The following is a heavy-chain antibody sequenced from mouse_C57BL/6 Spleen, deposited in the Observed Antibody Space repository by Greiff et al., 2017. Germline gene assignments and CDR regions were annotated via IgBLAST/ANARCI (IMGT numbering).Heavy chain of an antibody. Sequence: EVQLQQSGPELVKPGASVKISCKASGYSFTGYYLNWVKQSPEKSLEWIGEINPSTGGTTYNQKFKAKATLTVDNSSSTAYMQLKSLTSEYSAVYYCARRSLDYGGQGTSVTVSS. J-gene: IGHJ4*01. CDR2: INPSTGGT. CDR3: ARRSLDY. V-gene: IGHV1-42*01. CDR1: GYSFTGYY.